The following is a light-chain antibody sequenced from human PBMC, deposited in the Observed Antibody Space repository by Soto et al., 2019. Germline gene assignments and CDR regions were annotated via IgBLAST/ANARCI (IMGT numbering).Light chain of an antibody. CDR3: QQYGSSPRT. J-gene: IGKJ1*01. CDR1: QSVSSSK. Sequence: ELVLTQSPGTLSLSPGERATLSCRGSQSVSSSKLAWYQQKPGQAPRLLIYAASSRATGIPDRFSGSGSGTDFTLTISSLEPEDFAVYYCQQYGSSPRTFGQGTKVDIK. V-gene: IGKV3-20*01. CDR2: AAS.